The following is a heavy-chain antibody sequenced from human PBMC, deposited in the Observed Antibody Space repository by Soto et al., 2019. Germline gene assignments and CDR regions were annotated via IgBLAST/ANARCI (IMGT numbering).Heavy chain of an antibody. Sequence: GDSVKVSCKASGYTFTSYYIHWVRQAPGHGLEWMAIINPSGGSTDYAQKFQGRVTLTRDTSTSTVHMELSSLRSEDTAVYYCARQGIPRQTGYHFGMDVWGQGTTVTVYS. J-gene: IGHJ6*02. V-gene: IGHV1-46*01. CDR2: INPSGGST. D-gene: IGHD1-1*01. CDR3: ARQGIPRQTGYHFGMDV. CDR1: GYTFTSYY.